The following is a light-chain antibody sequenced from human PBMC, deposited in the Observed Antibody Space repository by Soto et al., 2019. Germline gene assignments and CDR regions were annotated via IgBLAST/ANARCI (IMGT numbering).Light chain of an antibody. V-gene: IGKV1-5*03. Sequence: DIQMTQSPSTLSASVGDRVTITCRASQSIRSRLAWYQQKPGKAPKLLIHKASILPSGVPSRFGGSGSGSEFALTISSLQTDDFATYFCRQYSTHSRMFSQGTKVEF. J-gene: IGKJ1*01. CDR3: RQYSTHSRM. CDR1: QSIRSR. CDR2: KAS.